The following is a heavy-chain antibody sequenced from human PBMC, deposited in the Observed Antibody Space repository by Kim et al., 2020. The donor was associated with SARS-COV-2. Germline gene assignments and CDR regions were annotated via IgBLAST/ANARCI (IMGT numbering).Heavy chain of an antibody. J-gene: IGHJ4*02. CDR1: GGSISSSNW. CDR3: ASTPGDDILTGYYG. V-gene: IGHV4-4*02. CDR2: IYHSGST. D-gene: IGHD3-9*01. Sequence: SETLSLTCAVSGGSISSSNWWSWVRQPPGKGLEWIGEIYHSGSTNYNPSLKSRVTISVDKSKNQFSLKLSSVTAADTAVYYCASTPGDDILTGYYGWGQGTLVTVSS.